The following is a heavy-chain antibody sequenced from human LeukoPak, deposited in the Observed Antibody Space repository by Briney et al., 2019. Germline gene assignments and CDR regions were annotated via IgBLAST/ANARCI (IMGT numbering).Heavy chain of an antibody. D-gene: IGHD3-3*01. CDR3: ARHVGVTTEFDY. Sequence: GESLKISCKVSEYSFTSYWIGWVRQMPGKGLEYMGIIYPGDSETRYSPSFKGQVTISADKSISTAYLQWSSLKASDTAMYYCARHVGVTTEFDYWGQGTLVTVSS. V-gene: IGHV5-51*01. J-gene: IGHJ4*02. CDR1: EYSFTSYW. CDR2: IYPGDSET.